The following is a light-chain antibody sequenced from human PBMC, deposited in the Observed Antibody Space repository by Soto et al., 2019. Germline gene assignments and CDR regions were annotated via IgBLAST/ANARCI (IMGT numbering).Light chain of an antibody. CDR1: SGHRSYA. CDR2: LNSDGTH. J-gene: IGLJ3*02. Sequence: QLVLTQSPSASASLGASVKLTCTLSSGHRSYAIAWHQQQPEKGPRFLMKLNSDGTHTKGDGIPDRFSGSSSGAERHLTISSLQSEDEADYYCQTWGSGIRVFGGETKLTVL. V-gene: IGLV4-69*01. CDR3: QTWGSGIRV.